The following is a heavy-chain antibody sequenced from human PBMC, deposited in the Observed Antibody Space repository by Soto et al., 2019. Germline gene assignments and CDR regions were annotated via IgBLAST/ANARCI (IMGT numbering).Heavy chain of an antibody. Sequence: GGSLRLSCAASGFTVSSNYMSWVRQAPGKGLEWVSVIYSGGSTYYADSVKGRFTISRDNSKNTLYLQMNSLRAEDTAVYYCAREDQWGIWWRCFDFWGQGTLVTVSS. CDR2: IYSGGST. CDR1: GFTVSSNY. CDR3: AREDQWGIWWRCFDF. V-gene: IGHV3-53*01. D-gene: IGHD2-8*01. J-gene: IGHJ4*02.